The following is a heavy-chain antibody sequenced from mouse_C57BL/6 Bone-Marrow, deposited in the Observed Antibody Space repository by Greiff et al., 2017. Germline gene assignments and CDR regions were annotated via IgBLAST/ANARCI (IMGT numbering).Heavy chain of an antibody. CDR2: IHPNSGST. CDR3: APGDYYGSSLDY. D-gene: IGHD1-1*01. V-gene: IGHV1-64*01. J-gene: IGHJ2*01. Sequence: QVQLQQPGAELVKPGASVKLSCKASGYTFTSYWMHWVKQRPGQGLEWIGMIHPNSGSTNYNEKFKSKATLTVDKSSSTAYMQLSSLTSEDSAVYYCAPGDYYGSSLDYWGQGTTLTVSS. CDR1: GYTFTSYW.